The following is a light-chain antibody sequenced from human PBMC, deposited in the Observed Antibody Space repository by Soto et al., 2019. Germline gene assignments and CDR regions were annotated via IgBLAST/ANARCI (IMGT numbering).Light chain of an antibody. J-gene: IGKJ4*01. CDR2: GAY. V-gene: IGKV3-15*01. CDR3: QHYNNLIGT. Sequence: VFTQSPATLSLSPGERATLSCSASLNVRSNLAWYQQKPGQAPRLLIYGAYTRETGIQDRFSGSGAGTECTLTISSLQSEDVAVDYCQHYNNLIGTFGGGTKVDIK. CDR1: LNVRSN.